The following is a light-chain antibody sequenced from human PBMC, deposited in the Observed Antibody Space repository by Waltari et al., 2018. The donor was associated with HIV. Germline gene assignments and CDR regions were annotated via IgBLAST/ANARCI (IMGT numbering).Light chain of an antibody. J-gene: IGLJ3*02. V-gene: IGLV2-23*02. CDR1: RSDVGSFNL. CDR3: CSYVGSRTVL. Sequence: QSALTQPASVSGSPGQSITISCTGTRSDVGSFNLVSWYQHHPSKAPKLIIDEVTKRPPGASNRFSGSKSGNTASLTISGLQADDEADYHCCSYVGSRTVLFGGGTKVTVL. CDR2: EVT.